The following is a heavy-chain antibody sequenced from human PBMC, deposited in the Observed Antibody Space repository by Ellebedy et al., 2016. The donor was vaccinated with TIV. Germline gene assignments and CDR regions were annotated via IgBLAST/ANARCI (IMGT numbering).Heavy chain of an antibody. D-gene: IGHD5-18*01. Sequence: ASVKVSCXASGYTFPSYDIHWVRQAPGQGLEWMGWVNPNSGYTGYAQMFQGRVTMTRNTSINTAYMELRSLRSDDTAVYYCGTPMVGDFSYYYMDVWGKGTTVTVSS. CDR1: GYTFPSYD. CDR3: GTPMVGDFSYYYMDV. CDR2: VNPNSGYT. J-gene: IGHJ6*03. V-gene: IGHV1-8*01.